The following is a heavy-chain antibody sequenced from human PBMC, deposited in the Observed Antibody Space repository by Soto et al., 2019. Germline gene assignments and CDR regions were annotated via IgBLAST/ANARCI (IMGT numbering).Heavy chain of an antibody. Sequence: ASVKVSCKASGYTFTSYCISWVRQAPGQGLEWMGWISAYNGNTNYAQKLQGRVTMTTDTSTSTAYMELRSLRSDDTAVYYCARGRDGYNSLFWYFDLWGRGTLVTVSS. CDR2: ISAYNGNT. J-gene: IGHJ2*01. V-gene: IGHV1-18*01. D-gene: IGHD5-12*01. CDR1: GYTFTSYC. CDR3: ARGRDGYNSLFWYFDL.